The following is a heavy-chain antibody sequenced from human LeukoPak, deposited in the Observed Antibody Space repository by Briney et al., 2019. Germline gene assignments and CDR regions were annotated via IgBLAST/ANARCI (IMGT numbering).Heavy chain of an antibody. CDR1: GYTFTGYY. V-gene: IGHV1-2*02. Sequence: ASVKVSCKASGYTFTGYYMHWVRQAPGQGLEWMGWINPNSGGTNYAQKFQGRVTMTRDTSISTAYMELSRLRSDDTAVYYCARDGRGYSSGWYVDYWGQGTLVTVSS. CDR3: ARDGRGYSSGWYVDY. D-gene: IGHD6-19*01. J-gene: IGHJ4*02. CDR2: INPNSGGT.